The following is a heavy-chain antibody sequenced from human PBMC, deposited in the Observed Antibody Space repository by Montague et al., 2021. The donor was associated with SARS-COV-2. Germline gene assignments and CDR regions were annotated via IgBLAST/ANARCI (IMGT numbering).Heavy chain of an antibody. CDR2: TFYRSEWNY. D-gene: IGHD3-16*01. J-gene: IGHJ6*02. V-gene: IGHV6-1*01. CDR1: GDSVSRNGIA. Sequence: CAISGDSVSRNGIAWNWFRQSPSRGLEWLGRTFYRSEWNYHYADSVKSRITIDPDTSKNQVSLQLRSVTPEYTAVYFCARVRRLGRGMDVWGQGTTVTVSS. CDR3: ARVRRLGRGMDV.